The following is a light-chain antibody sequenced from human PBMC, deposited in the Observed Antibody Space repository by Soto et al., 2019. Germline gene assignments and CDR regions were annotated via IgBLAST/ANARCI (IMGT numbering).Light chain of an antibody. J-gene: IGKJ5*01. CDR2: GAS. Sequence: EIVLTQSPGTLSLSPGERATLSCRASQSVSSSYLAWYQQKPGQAPRLLIYGASSRATGIPARFSGSGSGTDFTLTISSLEPEDFAVYYCQQRSNWPITFGQGTRLEL. CDR1: QSVSSSY. V-gene: IGKV3D-20*02. CDR3: QQRSNWPIT.